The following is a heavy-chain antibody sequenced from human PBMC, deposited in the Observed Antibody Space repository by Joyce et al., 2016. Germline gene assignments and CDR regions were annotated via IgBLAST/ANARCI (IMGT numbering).Heavy chain of an antibody. Sequence: EMQLVESGGGLVQPGGSLRLSCAASGFTVSSNYMTWVRQAPGKGLDWVSVLYRGGQTYYADSVKGRFTISRDKSNNTLYLQMNSLRAEDTAIYYCATTTDLWSGTSPWDYYYYGMDVWGQGTTVTVSS. D-gene: IGHD3-3*01. CDR3: ATTTDLWSGTSPWDYYYYGMDV. J-gene: IGHJ6*02. V-gene: IGHV3-66*01. CDR2: LYRGGQT. CDR1: GFTVSSNY.